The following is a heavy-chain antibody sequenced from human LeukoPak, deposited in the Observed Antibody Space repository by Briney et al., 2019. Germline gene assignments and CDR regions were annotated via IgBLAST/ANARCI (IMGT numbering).Heavy chain of an antibody. V-gene: IGHV3-23*01. J-gene: IGHJ4*02. CDR3: AKASWVSSADAVL. CDR2: LRGDGDT. Sequence: GGSLRLSCAASGFTFSSYAMSWVRQAPARGLEWVSSLRGDGDTFYADSVKGRFTLSRDESRNTVYLQMNNLKVEDTAVYFCAKASWVSSADAVLWGQGTLVTVSS. CDR1: GFTFSSYA. D-gene: IGHD3-3*02.